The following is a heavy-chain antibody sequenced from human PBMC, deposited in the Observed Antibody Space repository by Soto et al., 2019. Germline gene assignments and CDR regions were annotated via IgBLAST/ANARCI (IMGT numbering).Heavy chain of an antibody. D-gene: IGHD1-26*01. V-gene: IGHV3-9*01. CDR1: GFTFDDYA. J-gene: IGHJ4*02. CDR3: AKDTYIIVGGTHIDF. CDR2: ISWNSDST. Sequence: EVHLVESGGGLVQPGRSLRLSCAASGFTFDDYAMHWVRQAPGKGLEWVSGISWNSDSTGYADSVKGRFTISRDNAKNSWLRQMSSLRAEDTVLYFCAKDTYIIVGGTHIDFWGRGTLVSVSS.